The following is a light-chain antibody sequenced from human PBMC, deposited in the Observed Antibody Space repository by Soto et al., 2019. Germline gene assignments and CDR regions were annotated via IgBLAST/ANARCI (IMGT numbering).Light chain of an antibody. J-gene: IGLJ1*01. Sequence: QLVLTQSPSASASLGASVKLTCTLSSGHSSYAIAWHQQQPEKGPRYLMKLNSDGSHSRGDGIPGRFSGSSSGAERYLTISSLQSEDEADYYCQTWGTGIHVFGTGTKLTVL. CDR1: SGHSSYA. CDR3: QTWGTGIHV. CDR2: LNSDGSH. V-gene: IGLV4-69*01.